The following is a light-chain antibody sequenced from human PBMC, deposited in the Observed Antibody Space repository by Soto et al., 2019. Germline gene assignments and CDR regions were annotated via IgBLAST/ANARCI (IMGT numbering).Light chain of an antibody. J-gene: IGLJ2*01. V-gene: IGLV1-44*01. CDR1: SSNIGSNG. CDR3: AAWEDRLNGVV. CDR2: GHN. Sequence: QSVLTQPPSASGTPGQRVTISCSGSSSNIGSNGVNWYQHLPGTAPKLLMNGHNQRPSGVPDRFSGSKSGISASLAISGLQSGHGAVCDCAAWEDRLNGVVFGGGTKRTVL.